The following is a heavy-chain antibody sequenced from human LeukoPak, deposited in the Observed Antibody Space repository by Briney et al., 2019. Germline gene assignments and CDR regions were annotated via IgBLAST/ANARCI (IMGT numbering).Heavy chain of an antibody. V-gene: IGHV3-23*01. D-gene: IGHD4-11*01. CDR3: AKGGHYSFFDY. CDR1: GFTFSSYA. J-gene: IGHJ4*02. Sequence: PGGSLRLSCAASGFTFSSYAMSWVRQAPGKGLEWVSSISSSGDSTYYADSVKGRFTISRDNSQNTLYLQMNSLRAEDTAVYYCAKGGHYSFFDYWGQGTLVTVSS. CDR2: ISSSGDST.